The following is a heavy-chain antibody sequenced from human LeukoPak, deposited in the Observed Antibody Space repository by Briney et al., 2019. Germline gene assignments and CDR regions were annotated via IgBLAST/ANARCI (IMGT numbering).Heavy chain of an antibody. V-gene: IGHV4-34*01. J-gene: IGHJ4*02. D-gene: IGHD5-12*01. CDR1: GGSFSGYY. CDR3: ARSATPRVVPAARTAFGYSGYDYRY. Sequence: SETLSLTCAVYGGSFSGYYWSWIRQPPGKGPEWIGEINHSGSTNYNPSLKSRVTISVDTSKNQFSLKLSSVTAADTAVYYCARSATPRVVPAARTAFGYSGYDYRYWGQGTLVTVSS. CDR2: INHSGST.